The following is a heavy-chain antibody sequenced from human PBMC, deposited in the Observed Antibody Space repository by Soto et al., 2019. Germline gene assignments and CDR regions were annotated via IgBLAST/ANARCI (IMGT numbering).Heavy chain of an antibody. J-gene: IGHJ4*02. D-gene: IGHD6-13*01. CDR1: GFTFSSYA. Sequence: AGSLRLSCAVSGFTFSSYAMSWVRQAPGKGLEWVSAISGSGGSTYYADSVKGRFTISRDNSKNTLYLQMNSLRAEDTAVYYCAKVPGIAAAGSDYWGQGTLVTVSS. CDR3: AKVPGIAAAGSDY. V-gene: IGHV3-23*01. CDR2: ISGSGGST.